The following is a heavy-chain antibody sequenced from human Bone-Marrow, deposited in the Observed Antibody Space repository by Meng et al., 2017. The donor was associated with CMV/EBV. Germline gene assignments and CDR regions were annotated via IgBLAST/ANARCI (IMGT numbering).Heavy chain of an antibody. D-gene: IGHD5-12*01. CDR2: IKQDGSEK. CDR3: ARVGSGYDFFDY. J-gene: IGHJ4*02. CDR1: GFTFSSYW. V-gene: IGHV3-7*01. Sequence: GESLKISCAASGFTFSSYWMSWVRQAPGKGLEWVANIKQDGSEKYYVDSVKGRFTISRDNAKNSLYLQMNSLRAEDTAVYYCARVGSGYDFFDYWGQRTLVTVSS.